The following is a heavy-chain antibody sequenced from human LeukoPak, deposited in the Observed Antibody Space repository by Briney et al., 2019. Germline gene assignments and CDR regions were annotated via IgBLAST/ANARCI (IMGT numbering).Heavy chain of an antibody. CDR1: GFTSSSYS. Sequence: GGSLRLSCAASGFTSSSYSMNWVRQAPGKGLEWVSYISGSSGTIYYADSVKGRFTISRDNAKNSLDLQKNSLRAEDTAVYYCARRSEFGVLYYMDVWGKGTTVTVSS. J-gene: IGHJ6*03. V-gene: IGHV3-48*01. CDR3: ARRSEFGVLYYMDV. CDR2: ISGSSGTI. D-gene: IGHD3-16*01.